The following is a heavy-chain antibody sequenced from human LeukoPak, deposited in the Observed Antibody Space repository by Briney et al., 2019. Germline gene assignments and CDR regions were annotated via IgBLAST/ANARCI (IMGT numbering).Heavy chain of an antibody. J-gene: IGHJ4*02. CDR1: GYTFTSYG. Sequence: ASVKVSCKASGYTFTSYGISWVRQAPGQGREGVGWISAYNGNTNYAQKLQGRVTMTTDTATSKGYMELRSLRSDDTAVYYCARGAMNPGYSYGLSDYWGQGTLVTVSS. D-gene: IGHD5-18*01. CDR3: ARGAMNPGYSYGLSDY. CDR2: ISAYNGNT. V-gene: IGHV1-18*01.